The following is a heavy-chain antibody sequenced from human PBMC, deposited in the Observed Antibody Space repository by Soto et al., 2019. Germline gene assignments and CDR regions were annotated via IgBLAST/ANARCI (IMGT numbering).Heavy chain of an antibody. V-gene: IGHV4-4*07. CDR3: ARAPGQYSSGLYFDY. CDR2: IYTSGST. Sequence: SETRSLTCTVSGGSISSYYWSWIRQPAGKGLEWIGRIYTSGSTNYNPSLKSRVTMSVDTSKNQFSLKLSSVTAADTAVYYCARAPGQYSSGLYFDYWGQGTLVTVSS. CDR1: GGSISSYY. J-gene: IGHJ4*02. D-gene: IGHD6-19*01.